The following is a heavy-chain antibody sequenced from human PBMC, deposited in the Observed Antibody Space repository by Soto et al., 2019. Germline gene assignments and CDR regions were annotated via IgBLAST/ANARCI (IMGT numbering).Heavy chain of an antibody. D-gene: IGHD3-10*01. CDR3: ARDYYGSGGYYFDY. Sequence: GGSLRLSCAASGFTFSSYAMHWVRQAPGKGLEWVAVISYDGSNKYYADSVKGRFTISRDNSKNTLYLQMNSLRAEDTAVYYCARDYYGSGGYYFDYWGQGTLVTVSS. J-gene: IGHJ4*02. V-gene: IGHV3-30*04. CDR1: GFTFSSYA. CDR2: ISYDGSNK.